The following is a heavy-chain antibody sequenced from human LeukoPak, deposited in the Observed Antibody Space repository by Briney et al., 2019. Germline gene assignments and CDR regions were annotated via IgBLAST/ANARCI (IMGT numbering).Heavy chain of an antibody. Sequence: GWSLRLSCAASGFTFSSYWVHWVRQAPGRGLVWVSRINPDGSTTNYADSVKGRFTISRDNAKNTLYLQMNSLRAEDTAVYYCATAGNYRFDYWGQGTLVTVSS. CDR1: GFTFSSYW. CDR2: INPDGSTT. D-gene: IGHD1-7*01. CDR3: ATAGNYRFDY. J-gene: IGHJ4*02. V-gene: IGHV3-74*01.